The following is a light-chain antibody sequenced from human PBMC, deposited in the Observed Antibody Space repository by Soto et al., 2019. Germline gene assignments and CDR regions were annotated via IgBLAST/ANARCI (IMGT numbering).Light chain of an antibody. CDR1: QSVSSY. CDR3: QQRSNWPPIT. J-gene: IGKJ5*01. Sequence: EIVLTQSPATLSFSPGQRATLSCRASQSVSSYLAWYQQKPGQAPRLLIYDASNRATGIPARFSGSGSGTDFHLTISSLEPEDFAVYYCQQRSNWPPITFGQGTRLEIK. V-gene: IGKV3-11*01. CDR2: DAS.